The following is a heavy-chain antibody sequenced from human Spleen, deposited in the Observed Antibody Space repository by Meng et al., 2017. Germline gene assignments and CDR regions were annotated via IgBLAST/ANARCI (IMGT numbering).Heavy chain of an antibody. J-gene: IGHJ4*02. CDR2: IDRDGTNI. Sequence: GESLKISCAASGFAFSSYWMHWVRQAPGKGLVWVSRIDRDGTNIGHADSVRGRFSISRDNAKNTLYLQMNSLRAEDTAVYYCARDAGYFDNIGYYYPGAFDSWGQGTLVTVSS. D-gene: IGHD3-22*01. CDR3: ARDAGYFDNIGYYYPGAFDS. CDR1: GFAFSSYW. V-gene: IGHV3-74*01.